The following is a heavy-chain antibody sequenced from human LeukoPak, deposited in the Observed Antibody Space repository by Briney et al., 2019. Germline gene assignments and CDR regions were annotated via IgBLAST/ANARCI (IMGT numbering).Heavy chain of an antibody. CDR1: GFTFSSYA. V-gene: IGHV3-23*01. Sequence: QPGGSLRLSCAASGFTFSSYAMSWVRQAPGKGLEWVSKISGSGGSTYYADSVKGRFTISRDNSKNTVYLQMNSLRAEDTAVYYCAKDPYGSGSTNWFDPWGQGTLVTVSS. CDR3: AKDPYGSGSTNWFDP. CDR2: ISGSGGST. D-gene: IGHD3-10*01. J-gene: IGHJ5*02.